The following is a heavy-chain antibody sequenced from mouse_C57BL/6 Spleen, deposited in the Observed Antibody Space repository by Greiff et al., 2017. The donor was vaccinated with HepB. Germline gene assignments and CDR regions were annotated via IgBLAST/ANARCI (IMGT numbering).Heavy chain of an antibody. CDR3: ARVYYYGSSSGAMDY. J-gene: IGHJ4*01. Sequence: EVQGVESGGGLVKPGGSLKLSCAASGFTFSSYAMSWVRQTPEKRLEWVATISDGGSYTYYPDNVKGRFTISRDNAKNNLYLQISHMKSEDTAMYYCARVYYYGSSSGAMDYWGQGTSVTVSS. V-gene: IGHV5-4*01. D-gene: IGHD1-1*01. CDR2: ISDGGSYT. CDR1: GFTFSSYA.